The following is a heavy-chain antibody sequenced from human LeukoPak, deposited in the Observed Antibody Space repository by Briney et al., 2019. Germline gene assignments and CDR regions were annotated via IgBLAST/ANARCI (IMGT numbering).Heavy chain of an antibody. CDR2: IGGSDGST. Sequence: QTGGSLRLSCVASGFTFRTHAMSWVRLAPGKGLEWVSAIGGSDGSTYYADSVKGRFTISRDNSKDTLYLQMDSLRVEDSAAYYCAKRDSSGSNPYYFESWGQGTLVTVSS. CDR3: AKRDSSGSNPYYFES. J-gene: IGHJ4*02. CDR1: GFTFRTHA. V-gene: IGHV3-23*01. D-gene: IGHD3-22*01.